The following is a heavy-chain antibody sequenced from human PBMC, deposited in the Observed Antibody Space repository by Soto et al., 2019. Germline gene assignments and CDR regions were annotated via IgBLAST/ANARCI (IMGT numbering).Heavy chain of an antibody. Sequence: PGGSLRLSCAASGFTFSSYWMSWVRQAPGKGLEWVANIKQDGSEKYYVDSVKGRFTISRDNAKNSLYLQMNSLRAEDTAVYYCARDGLLWFGELFYYYYGMDVWGQGTTVTVSS. CDR2: IKQDGSEK. CDR3: ARDGLLWFGELFYYYYGMDV. J-gene: IGHJ6*02. D-gene: IGHD3-10*01. CDR1: GFTFSSYW. V-gene: IGHV3-7*01.